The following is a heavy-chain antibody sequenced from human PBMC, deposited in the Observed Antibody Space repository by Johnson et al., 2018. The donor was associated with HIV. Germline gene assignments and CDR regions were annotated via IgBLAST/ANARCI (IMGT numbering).Heavy chain of an antibody. CDR3: ATFGGGSFHAFDI. Sequence: VQLVESGGGLVQPGGSLRLSCAASGFTVSSNEMSWVRQAPGKGLEWVSSISGGSTYFADSRKGRFTISRDNSKNSLHLQMSSLRAEDTAVYYCATFGGGSFHAFDI. J-gene: IGHJ3*02. CDR1: GFTVSSNE. V-gene: IGHV3-38-3*01. D-gene: IGHD1-26*01. CDR2: ISGGST.